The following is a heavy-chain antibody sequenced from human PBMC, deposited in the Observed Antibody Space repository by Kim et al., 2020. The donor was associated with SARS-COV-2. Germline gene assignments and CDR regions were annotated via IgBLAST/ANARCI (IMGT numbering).Heavy chain of an antibody. J-gene: IGHJ4*02. CDR3: ARGSGGHFDY. D-gene: IGHD1-26*01. CDR1: GYTFTSNN. CDR2: INTGNGDT. Sequence: ASVKVSCKAFGYTFTSNNLHWVRQAPGQRLEWMGRINTGNGDTRYSQKFQGRITITKDTSATTGYMEMASLRFEDAAIYYCARGSGGHFDYWGQGTLVTVSS. V-gene: IGHV1-3*04.